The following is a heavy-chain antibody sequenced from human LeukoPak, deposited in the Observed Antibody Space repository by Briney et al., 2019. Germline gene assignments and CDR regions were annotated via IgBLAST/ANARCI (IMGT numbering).Heavy chain of an antibody. CDR2: ISAYNGDT. J-gene: IGHJ6*02. Sequence: GAPVKVSCKTSGYTFTNYRVNWVRQAPGQGLEWMGWISAYNGDTNYAQQLQGRVTMTTDTSASTAYMVLRSLRSDDTAVYYCARSLEVRDFYYGMDVWGQGTTVTVSS. CDR1: GYTFTNYR. D-gene: IGHD3-10*01. V-gene: IGHV1-18*01. CDR3: ARSLEVRDFYYGMDV.